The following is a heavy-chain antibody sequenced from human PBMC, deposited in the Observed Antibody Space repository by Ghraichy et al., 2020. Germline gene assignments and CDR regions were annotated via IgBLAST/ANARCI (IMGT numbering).Heavy chain of an antibody. V-gene: IGHV2-70*04. Sequence: SGPTLVKPTQTLTLTCSFSGFSLSDSGMRVTWIRQPPGKALEWLARIDWDDDKYYNASMQTRLSISKDTSRNQVVLTMTDMDPKDTATYYCARVARYSSSWFDYWGQGLLVTVSS. CDR2: IDWDDDK. CDR1: GFSLSDSGMR. CDR3: ARVARYSSSWFDY. D-gene: IGHD2-15*01. J-gene: IGHJ5*01.